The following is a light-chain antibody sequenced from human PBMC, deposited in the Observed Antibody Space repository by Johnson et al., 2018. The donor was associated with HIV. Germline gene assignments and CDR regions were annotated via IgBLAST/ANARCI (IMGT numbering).Light chain of an antibody. Sequence: TQPPSVSAAPGQKVTVSCSGSSSNIGSNYVSWYQQLPGTAPKLLIYENNKRPSGIPDRFSGSKSGTSATLGITGLQTGDEADYYCGTWDSSLSAFYVFGTGTKITVL. CDR2: ENN. CDR3: GTWDSSLSAFYV. CDR1: SSNIGSNY. V-gene: IGLV1-51*02. J-gene: IGLJ1*01.